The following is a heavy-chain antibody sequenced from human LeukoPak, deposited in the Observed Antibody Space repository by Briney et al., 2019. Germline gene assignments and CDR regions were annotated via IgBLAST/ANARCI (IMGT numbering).Heavy chain of an antibody. Sequence: PSETLSLTCTVSGGSISSYYWSWIRQPPGKGLEWIGHIYYSGSTNYNPSLKSRVTISVDTSKNQFSLKLSSVTAADTAVYYCASVPESGYCSSTSCYEGSEYFQHWGQGTLVTVSS. J-gene: IGHJ1*01. V-gene: IGHV4-59*01. CDR1: GGSISSYY. D-gene: IGHD2-2*01. CDR3: ASVPESGYCSSTSCYEGSEYFQH. CDR2: IYYSGST.